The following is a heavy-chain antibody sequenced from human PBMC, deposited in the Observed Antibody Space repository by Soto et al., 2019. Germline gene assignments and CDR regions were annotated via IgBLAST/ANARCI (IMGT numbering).Heavy chain of an antibody. D-gene: IGHD5-12*01. V-gene: IGHV4-34*02. CDR1: GESFIGYY. CDR2: INHRGSA. Sequence: QVHLQQWGAGLLKPSETLSLTCAVYGESFIGYYWTWIRQPPGKGLEWIGEINHRGSANYNPSLTSRVTISVDTSNNQFSLKLSSVPAADTSVYYCARTDIVTTNCFDPWGQGTLVTVSS. CDR3: ARTDIVTTNCFDP. J-gene: IGHJ5*02.